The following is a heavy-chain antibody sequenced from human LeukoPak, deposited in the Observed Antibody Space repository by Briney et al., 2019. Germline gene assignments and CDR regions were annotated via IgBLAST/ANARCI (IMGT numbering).Heavy chain of an antibody. CDR3: ASEYCSGGICTDP. CDR1: GYTFTSYD. V-gene: IGHV1-8*01. J-gene: IGHJ5*02. CDR2: MNPNSGNT. D-gene: IGHD2-15*01. Sequence: ASVKVSCKASGYTFTSYDINWVRQATGQGLEWMGWMNPNSGNTGYAQKFQGRVTMTRDTSISTAYMELSSLRSEDTAVYYCASEYCSGGICTDPWGQGTLVTVSP.